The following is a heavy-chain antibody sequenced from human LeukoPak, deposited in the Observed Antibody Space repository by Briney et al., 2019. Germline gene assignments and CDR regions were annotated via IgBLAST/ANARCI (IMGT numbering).Heavy chain of an antibody. CDR3: ARGDLVRHYYYMDV. D-gene: IGHD6-6*01. CDR1: GYTFTGYY. J-gene: IGHJ6*03. Sequence: ASVKVSCKASGYTFTGYYVHWVRQAPGQGLEWIGWINPNSGDTNYAQKFQGRVTMTRDTSISTAYMELSGLRSDDTAVYYCARGDLVRHYYYMDVWGKGTTVTVSS. CDR2: INPNSGDT. V-gene: IGHV1-2*02.